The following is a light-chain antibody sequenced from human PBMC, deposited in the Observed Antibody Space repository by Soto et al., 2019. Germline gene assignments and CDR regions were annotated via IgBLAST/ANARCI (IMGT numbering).Light chain of an antibody. CDR3: SSYSISTAYL. V-gene: IGLV2-14*01. Sequence: QSVLTQPASVSGSPGQSITISCTGTSSDVGGYDYVSWYQLHPGEAPKLMVFEVNNRPSGVSYRFSGSKSGNTASLTISGLQAEDEADYFCSSYSISTAYLFGTGTKVT. J-gene: IGLJ1*01. CDR2: EVN. CDR1: SSDVGGYDY.